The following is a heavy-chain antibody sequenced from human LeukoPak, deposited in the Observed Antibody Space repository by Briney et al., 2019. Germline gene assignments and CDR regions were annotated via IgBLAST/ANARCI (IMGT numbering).Heavy chain of an antibody. CDR1: GFTVSNNY. Sequence: GGSLRLSCAASGFTVSNNYMSWVRQAPGKGLEWVSVIYSGGSTYYADSVKGRFTISRDNSKNTLYLQMNSLRADDTAVYYCAEELDSSGYFDYWGQGTLVTVSS. D-gene: IGHD3-22*01. V-gene: IGHV3-66*01. CDR3: AEELDSSGYFDY. J-gene: IGHJ4*02. CDR2: IYSGGST.